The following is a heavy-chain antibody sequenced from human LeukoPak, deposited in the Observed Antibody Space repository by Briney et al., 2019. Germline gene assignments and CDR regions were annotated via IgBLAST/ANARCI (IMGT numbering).Heavy chain of an antibody. J-gene: IGHJ4*02. CDR1: GYSISSGYY. CDR3: ARVTMIVASDAFDY. D-gene: IGHD3-22*01. Sequence: PSETLSLTCAVSGYSISSGYYWGWIRQPPGKGLEWIGSIYHSGSTYYNPSLKSRVTISVDTSKNQLSLKLSSVTAADTAVYYCARVTMIVASDAFDYWGQGTLVTVSS. CDR2: IYHSGST. V-gene: IGHV4-38-2*01.